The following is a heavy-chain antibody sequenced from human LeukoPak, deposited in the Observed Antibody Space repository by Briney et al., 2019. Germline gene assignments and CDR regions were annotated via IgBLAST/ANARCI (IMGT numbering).Heavy chain of an antibody. J-gene: IGHJ4*02. CDR1: GGSVTDTY. CDR2: IHYNGRA. Sequence: SETLSLTCTVSGGSVTDTYWSWIRQPPGKGLEWIAYIHYNGRADYNPSLKSRVTMSVDTSKNQFSLSLTSVTAADTAVYYCASPHGRNAGYWGQGTLVTVSS. D-gene: IGHD4-23*01. V-gene: IGHV4-59*02. CDR3: ASPHGRNAGY.